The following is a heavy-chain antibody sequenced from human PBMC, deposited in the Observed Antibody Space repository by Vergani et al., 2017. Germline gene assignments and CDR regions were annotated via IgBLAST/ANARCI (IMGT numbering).Heavy chain of an antibody. Sequence: QVQLVQSGAEVKKPGSSVKVSCKASGGTFSNYVINWIRQAPGQGLEWMGGIMPILGTPYYAQNFQGRVTITADGSTRTANMELSSLRSEDTAVYYCAKEYCTSASCYALPFDIWDQGIMVTVSS. CDR1: GGTFSNYV. CDR3: AKEYCTSASCYALPFDI. D-gene: IGHD2-2*01. V-gene: IGHV1-69*01. CDR2: IMPILGTP. J-gene: IGHJ3*02.